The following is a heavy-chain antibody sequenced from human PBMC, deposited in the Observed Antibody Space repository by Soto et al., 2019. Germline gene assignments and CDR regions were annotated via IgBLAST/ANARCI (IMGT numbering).Heavy chain of an antibody. V-gene: IGHV3-9*01. Sequence: EVQLVESGGGLVQPGRSLRLSCAASGFTFDDYAMHWVRQAPGQGLEWVSGISWNSGSIGYADSVKGRFTISRDNAKNSLYLQMNSLRAEDTALYYCVKGNSGYSSSWYDYWGQGTLVTVSS. CDR3: VKGNSGYSSSWYDY. D-gene: IGHD6-13*01. CDR2: ISWNSGSI. J-gene: IGHJ4*02. CDR1: GFTFDDYA.